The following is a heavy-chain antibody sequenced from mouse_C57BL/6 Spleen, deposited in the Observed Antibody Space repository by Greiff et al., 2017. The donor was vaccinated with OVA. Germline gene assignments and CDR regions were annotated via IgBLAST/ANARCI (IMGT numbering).Heavy chain of an antibody. CDR2: IYPGDGDT. J-gene: IGHJ3*01. Sequence: VKLQESGPELVKPGASVKISCKASGYAFSSSWMNWVKQRPGKGLEWIGRIYPGDGDTNYNGKFKGKATLTADKSSSTAYMQLSSLTSEDSAVYFCARGGGSSSFAYWGQGTLVTVSA. CDR3: ARGGGSSSFAY. CDR1: GYAFSSSW. V-gene: IGHV1-82*01. D-gene: IGHD1-1*01.